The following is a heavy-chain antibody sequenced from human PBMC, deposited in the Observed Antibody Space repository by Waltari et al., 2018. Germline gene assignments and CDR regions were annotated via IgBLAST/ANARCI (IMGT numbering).Heavy chain of an antibody. D-gene: IGHD2-15*01. CDR2: IYHSGST. CDR3: ARVGCSGGSCSPYYYYGMDV. V-gene: IGHV4-4*02. J-gene: IGHJ6*02. CDR1: GGSISSSNW. Sequence: QVQLQESGPGLVKPSGTLSLTCAVSGGSISSSNWWSWVRQPPGTGLEWIGEIYHSGSTNYNPSLKSRVTISVDKSKNQFSLKLSSVTAADTAVYYCARVGCSGGSCSPYYYYGMDVWGQGTTVTVSS.